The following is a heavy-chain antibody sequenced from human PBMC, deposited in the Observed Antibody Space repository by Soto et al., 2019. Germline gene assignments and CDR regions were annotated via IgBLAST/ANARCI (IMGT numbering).Heavy chain of an antibody. CDR2: ISGSGGST. D-gene: IGHD3-9*01. CDR3: AKGYILTGYIGGAFDI. J-gene: IGHJ3*02. V-gene: IGHV3-23*01. CDR1: GFTFSSYA. Sequence: EVQLLESGGGLVQPGGSLRLSCAASGFTFSSYAMSWVRQAPGKGLEWVSAISGSGGSTYYADSVKGRFTISRDNSKNTLYLQMNSLRAEDTAVYYCAKGYILTGYIGGAFDIWGQGTMVTVSS.